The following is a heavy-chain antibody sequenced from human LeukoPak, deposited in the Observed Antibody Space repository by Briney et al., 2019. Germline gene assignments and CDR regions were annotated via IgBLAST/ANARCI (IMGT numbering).Heavy chain of an antibody. Sequence: PGGSLRLSCAASGFTFSTFWMTWVRQAPGKGLEWVANINRDGSQTYYVDSVKGRFTISRDNAQNSLYLQMSSLRAEDTAVYYCARSTPPYACPPDFWGQGTLVTVSS. CDR3: ARSTPPYACPPDF. CDR1: GFTFSTFW. J-gene: IGHJ4*02. D-gene: IGHD2-2*01. CDR2: INRDGSQT. V-gene: IGHV3-7*01.